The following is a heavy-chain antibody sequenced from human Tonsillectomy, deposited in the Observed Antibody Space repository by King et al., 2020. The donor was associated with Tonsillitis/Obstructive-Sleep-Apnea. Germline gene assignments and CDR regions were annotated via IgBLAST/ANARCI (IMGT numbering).Heavy chain of an antibody. Sequence: LPLQESGPGLVKPSETLSLTCTVSGGSISNNNYYWGWIRQPPGKGLEWIGTIYYSGTTYYNPSLRSRVTISVDTSKNQFSVKLSSVTAADTAVYYCARRGIAVAGKIFDYWGQGTLVTVAS. CDR3: ARRGIAVAGKIFDY. V-gene: IGHV4-39*01. CDR1: GGSISNNNYY. D-gene: IGHD6-19*01. J-gene: IGHJ4*02. CDR2: IYYSGTT.